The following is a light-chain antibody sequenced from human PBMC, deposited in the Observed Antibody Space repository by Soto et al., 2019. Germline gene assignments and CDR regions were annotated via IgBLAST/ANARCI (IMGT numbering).Light chain of an antibody. CDR3: SSYISSSTYV. J-gene: IGLJ1*01. Sequence: QSALTQPASVSGSPGQSITISCTGTSSYIGRYNYVSWYQQYPGKAPKFMIYDVSNRPSGVSNRFSGSKSGNTASLTISGLQAEDEADYYCSSYISSSTYVFGTGTKVTVL. CDR2: DVS. CDR1: SSYIGRYNY. V-gene: IGLV2-14*01.